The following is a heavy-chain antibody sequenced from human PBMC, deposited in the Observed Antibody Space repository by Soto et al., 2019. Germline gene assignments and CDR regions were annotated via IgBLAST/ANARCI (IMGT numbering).Heavy chain of an antibody. CDR1: GYTFTSYG. D-gene: IGHD3-22*01. CDR2: ISAYNGNT. J-gene: IGHJ4*02. Sequence: GASVKVSCKASGYTFTSYGISWVRQAPGQGLEWMGWISAYNGNTNYAQKLQGRVTMTTDTSTSTAYMELRSLRSDDTAVYYCARSAYYDSSGYPDYWGQGTLVTVSS. V-gene: IGHV1-18*04. CDR3: ARSAYYDSSGYPDY.